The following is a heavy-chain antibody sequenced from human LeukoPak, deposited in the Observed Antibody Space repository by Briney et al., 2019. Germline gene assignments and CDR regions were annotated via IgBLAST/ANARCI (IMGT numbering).Heavy chain of an antibody. CDR3: ARPWGTSPSD. CDR2: ISNSGST. J-gene: IGHJ4*02. CDR1: GGSISRYY. V-gene: IGHV4-59*01. D-gene: IGHD3-16*01. Sequence: SETLSLTCSVSGGSISRYYWSWIRQPPGKGLEWIGYISNSGSTSYNPSLKSRVTMSVDASKNQFSLKLTSVTAADTAVYYCARPWGTSPSDWGQGTLVTVSS.